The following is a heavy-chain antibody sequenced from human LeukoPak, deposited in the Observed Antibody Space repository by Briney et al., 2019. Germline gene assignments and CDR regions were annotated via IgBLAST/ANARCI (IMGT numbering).Heavy chain of an antibody. Sequence: PGGSLRLSCAASGFTFSNYAMSWVRQAPGKGLEWVSAVSSDGRSTYSTDSLKGRFTISRDNSKNTVFLQMNSLRAEDTAVYYCARGLWFGELFCNYWGQGTLVTVSS. J-gene: IGHJ4*02. CDR1: GFTFSNYA. V-gene: IGHV3-23*01. D-gene: IGHD3-10*01. CDR2: VSSDGRST. CDR3: ARGLWFGELFCNY.